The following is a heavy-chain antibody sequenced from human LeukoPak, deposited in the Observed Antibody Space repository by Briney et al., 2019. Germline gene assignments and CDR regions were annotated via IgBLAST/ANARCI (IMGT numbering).Heavy chain of an antibody. V-gene: IGHV4-34*01. D-gene: IGHD3-16*02. J-gene: IGHJ4*02. CDR2: INHSGST. CDR3: ARRDYVWGSYRPFDY. Sequence: PSETLSLTCAVYGGSFSGYYWSWIRQPPGKGLEWIGEINHSGSTNNNPSLKSRVTISVDTSKNQFSLKLSSVTAADTAVYYCARRDYVWGSYRPFDYWGQGTLVAVSS. CDR1: GGSFSGYY.